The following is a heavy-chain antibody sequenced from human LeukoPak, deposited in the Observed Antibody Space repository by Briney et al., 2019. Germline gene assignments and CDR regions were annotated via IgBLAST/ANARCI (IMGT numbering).Heavy chain of an antibody. V-gene: IGHV4-34*01. CDR2: VHHTGRT. CDR1: GGSFSGYY. Sequence: PSETLSLTCAVYGGSFSGYYWSWVRQPPGKGFEWIAEVHHTGRTIHSPSFARRVTIFPDTSKNQVSLKLTSVTAADTAVYYCARGSDFTWGGWGQGILVTVSS. J-gene: IGHJ4*02. CDR3: ARGSDFTWGG. D-gene: IGHD3-16*01.